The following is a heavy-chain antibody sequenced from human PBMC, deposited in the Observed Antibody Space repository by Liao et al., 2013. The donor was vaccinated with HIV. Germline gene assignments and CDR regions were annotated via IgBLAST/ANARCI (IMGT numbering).Heavy chain of an antibody. V-gene: IGHV4-59*12. D-gene: IGHD2-15*01. CDR2: IYFSGSA. Sequence: QVQLQESGPGLVKPSETLSLTCTVSGVSISSYYWSWIRQTPEKGLEWIGYIYFSGSAIYNPSLKSRVTISLDTSKKQFALKVRSVTAADTAVYYCARGNVVVMIPAFDIWGQGTLVTVSA. CDR1: GVSISSYY. CDR3: ARGNVVVMIPAFDI. J-gene: IGHJ3*02.